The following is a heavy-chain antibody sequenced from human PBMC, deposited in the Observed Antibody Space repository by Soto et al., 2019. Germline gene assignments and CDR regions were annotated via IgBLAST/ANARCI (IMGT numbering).Heavy chain of an antibody. CDR2: IYYSGST. D-gene: IGHD3-10*02. Sequence: SETLSLTCTVSGGSISSGDYYWSWIRQPPGKGLEWIGYIYYSGSTFYNPSLKSRVTISVDTSKNQFSLKLSSVPAADTAVYYCARTLFGWGIWFDPWGQGTLVTVSS. J-gene: IGHJ5*02. CDR1: GGSISSGDYY. V-gene: IGHV4-30-4*01. CDR3: ARTLFGWGIWFDP.